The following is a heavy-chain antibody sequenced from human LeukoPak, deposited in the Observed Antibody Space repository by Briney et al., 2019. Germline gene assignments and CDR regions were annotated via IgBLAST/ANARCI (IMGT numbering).Heavy chain of an antibody. J-gene: IGHJ5*02. CDR2: INHSGST. D-gene: IGHD4-23*01. V-gene: IGHV4-34*01. CDR3: ASRCGGNSDSCWFDP. Sequence: SETLSLTCAVYGGSFSGYYWSWIRQPPGKGLEWIGEINHSGSTNYNPSLKSRVTISVDTSKNQFSLKLSSVTAADTAVYYCASRCGGNSDSCWFDPWGQGTLATVSS. CDR1: GGSFSGYY.